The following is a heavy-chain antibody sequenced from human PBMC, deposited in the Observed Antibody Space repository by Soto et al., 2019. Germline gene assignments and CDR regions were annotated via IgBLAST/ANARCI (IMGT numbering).Heavy chain of an antibody. J-gene: IGHJ6*02. CDR1: GFAFSTYA. Sequence: EVQLLESGGALEHPGGSLRLSCAASGFAFSTYAMTWVRQAPGKGLEWVSVISGSGGSSYYAASVKGRFTISRDNSKNTLYLQMNGLRAEDTALYYCAKVIKRAAAGRYEYYKYGMDVWGQGTTVTVSS. CDR3: AKVIKRAAAGRYEYYKYGMDV. V-gene: IGHV3-23*01. D-gene: IGHD6-13*01. CDR2: ISGSGGSS.